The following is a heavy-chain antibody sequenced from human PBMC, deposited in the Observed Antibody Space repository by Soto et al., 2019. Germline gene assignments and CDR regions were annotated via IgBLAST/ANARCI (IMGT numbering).Heavy chain of an antibody. CDR1: GFALSSYA. Sequence: XGSLRLSCSASGFALSSYAMHWVRQAPGKGLDYVSSISSNGISTYYADSVKGRFTISRDNSQNTLYIQMNSLRPDDTALYYCVKDEGFCTGGNCYSVARGGFDLWGQGTMVTVSS. J-gene: IGHJ3*01. V-gene: IGHV3-64D*06. CDR2: ISSNGIST. D-gene: IGHD2-15*01. CDR3: VKDEGFCTGGNCYSVARGGFDL.